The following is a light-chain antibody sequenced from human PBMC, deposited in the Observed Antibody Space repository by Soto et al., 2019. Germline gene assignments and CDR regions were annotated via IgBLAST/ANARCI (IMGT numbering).Light chain of an antibody. CDR3: QSYDSSLSGSV. CDR2: DNN. CDR1: SSNIGAGYE. J-gene: IGLJ2*01. Sequence: QLVLTQPPSVSGAPGQRVTISCSGSSSNIGAGYEVHWYQQLPGTAPKLLIYDNNNRPSGVPDRFSGSKSGTSASLAITGLQAEDEADYYCQSYDSSLSGSVFGGGTQLTVL. V-gene: IGLV1-40*01.